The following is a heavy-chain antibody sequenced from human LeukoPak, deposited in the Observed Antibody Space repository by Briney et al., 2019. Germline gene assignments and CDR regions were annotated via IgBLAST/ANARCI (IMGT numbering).Heavy chain of an antibody. CDR3: AKDLITFGGVIDGVDY. J-gene: IGHJ4*02. CDR1: GYTFSSYA. V-gene: IGHV3-23*01. D-gene: IGHD3-16*02. CDR2: ISGSGTGT. Sequence: GGSLRLSCAASGYTFSSYAMSWVRQAPGKGLEWVSAISGSGTGTYYTDSVKGRFTISRDNSKNTLYLQMNSLRAEDTAVYYCAKDLITFGGVIDGVDYWGQGTLVTVSS.